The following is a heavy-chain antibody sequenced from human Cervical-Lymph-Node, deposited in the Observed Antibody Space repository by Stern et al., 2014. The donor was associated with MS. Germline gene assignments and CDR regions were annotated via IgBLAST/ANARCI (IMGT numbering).Heavy chain of an antibody. Sequence: MQLVESGPGLVKPSGTLSLTCAVSGGSILRTDWWSWVRQPPGKGLEWIGEVYHSGYANYNPSLKSRLPISVHQSKHQFSLTLTSVTAADTALYYCASRTLTFPYYFDSWGQGTLVTVSS. J-gene: IGHJ4*02. CDR1: GGSILRTDW. CDR2: VYHSGYA. CDR3: ASRTLTFPYYFDS. V-gene: IGHV4-4*02. D-gene: IGHD3-9*01.